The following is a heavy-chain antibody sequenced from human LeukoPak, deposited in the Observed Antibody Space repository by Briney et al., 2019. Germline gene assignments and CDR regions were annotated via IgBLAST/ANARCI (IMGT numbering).Heavy chain of an antibody. Sequence: SQTLSLTCAVSGGYISSGVDCWSWIRQPPGNGLEWIGYIYHSGSTYYNPFLKSRVTISVDRSKNQFSLKLSSVTAADTAVYYCARNMVRGHYGMDVWGQGTTVTVSS. V-gene: IGHV4-30-2*01. D-gene: IGHD3-10*01. J-gene: IGHJ6*02. CDR3: ARNMVRGHYGMDV. CDR2: IYHSGST. CDR1: GGYISSGVDC.